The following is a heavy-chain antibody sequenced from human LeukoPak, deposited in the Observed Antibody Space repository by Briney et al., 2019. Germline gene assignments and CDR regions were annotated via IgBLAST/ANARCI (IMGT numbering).Heavy chain of an antibody. Sequence: PGGSLRLSCAASGFTFSSYGMHWVRQAPGKGPEWVAVIWYDGSNKYYADSVKGRFTISRDNSKNTLYPQMNSLRAEDTAVYYCARGSEGLRYFDWLTYDYGMDVWGQGTTVTVSS. CDR1: GFTFSSYG. D-gene: IGHD3-9*01. CDR3: ARGSEGLRYFDWLTYDYGMDV. CDR2: IWYDGSNK. J-gene: IGHJ6*02. V-gene: IGHV3-33*01.